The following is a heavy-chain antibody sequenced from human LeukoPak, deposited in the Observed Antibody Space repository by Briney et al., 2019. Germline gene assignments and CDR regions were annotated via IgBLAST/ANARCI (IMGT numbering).Heavy chain of an antibody. CDR3: ARDAPYGSGSYYHLYYYYYMDV. D-gene: IGHD3-10*01. Sequence: SGTLSLTCAVYGGSFSGYYWSWIRQPPGKGLEWIGEINHSGSTNYNPSLKSRVTISVDTSKNQFSLKLSSVTAADTAVYYCARDAPYGSGSYYHLYYYYYMDVWGKGTTVTVSS. J-gene: IGHJ6*03. V-gene: IGHV4-34*01. CDR2: INHSGST. CDR1: GGSFSGYY.